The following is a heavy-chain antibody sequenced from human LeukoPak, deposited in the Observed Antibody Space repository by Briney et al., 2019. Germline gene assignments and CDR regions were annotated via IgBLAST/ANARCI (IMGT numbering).Heavy chain of an antibody. V-gene: IGHV4-59*08. J-gene: IGHJ4*02. CDR1: GGSISSYY. Sequence: SETLFLTCTVSGGSISSYYWSWIRQPPGKGLEWIGYIYYSGSTNYNPSLKSRVTISVDTSKNQFSLKLSSVTAADTAVYYCARLGTTGSYGHFDYWGQGTLVTVSS. D-gene: IGHD3-10*01. CDR3: ARLGTTGSYGHFDY. CDR2: IYYSGST.